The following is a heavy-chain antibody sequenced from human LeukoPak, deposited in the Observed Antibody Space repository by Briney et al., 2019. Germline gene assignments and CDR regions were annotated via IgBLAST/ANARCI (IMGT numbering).Heavy chain of an antibody. D-gene: IGHD3-22*01. J-gene: IGHJ4*02. V-gene: IGHV3-66*01. CDR2: IYSGGST. Sequence: GGSLRLSCAASGFTVSSNYMSWVRQAPGKGLEWVSVIYSGGSTYYADSVKGRFTISRDNSKNTLYLQMNSLRAEDTAVYYCARDRRYYDSSGYYPGYFDYWGQGTLVTVSS. CDR3: ARDRRYYDSSGYYPGYFDY. CDR1: GFTVSSNY.